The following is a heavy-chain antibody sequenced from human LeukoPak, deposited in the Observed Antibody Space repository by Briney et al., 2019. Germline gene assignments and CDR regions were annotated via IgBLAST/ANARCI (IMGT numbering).Heavy chain of an antibody. CDR3: ARPHNNSLDNAFDI. Sequence: GSLRLSCAGSGFTVSSTFMTWVRQAPGKGLEWVSVIYTGGQTFYADSVKGRFIISRDSSKNTLFLQMNSLRAEGTAVYYCARPHNNSLDNAFDIWGQGTMVTVSA. J-gene: IGHJ3*02. CDR2: IYTGGQT. CDR1: GFTVSSTF. V-gene: IGHV3-53*01. D-gene: IGHD1/OR15-1a*01.